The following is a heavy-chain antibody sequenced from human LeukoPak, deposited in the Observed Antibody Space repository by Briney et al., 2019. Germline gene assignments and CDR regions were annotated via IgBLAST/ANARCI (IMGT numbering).Heavy chain of an antibody. CDR1: GYTFTSYY. CDR3: ARGVHNYGNFDF. Sequence: ASVKVSCKASGYTFTSYYMHWVRQAPGQGLEWMGVINPSGGSTNYAQKFQGRVTMTRDTSTSTVYMELRGLRPEDTAVYSCARGVHNYGNFDFWGQGTLVTVSS. V-gene: IGHV1-46*01. CDR2: INPSGGST. J-gene: IGHJ4*02. D-gene: IGHD5-18*01.